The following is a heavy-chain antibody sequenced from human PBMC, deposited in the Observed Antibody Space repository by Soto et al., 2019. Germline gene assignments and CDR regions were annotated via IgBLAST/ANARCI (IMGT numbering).Heavy chain of an antibody. J-gene: IGHJ6*02. D-gene: IGHD3-9*01. CDR1: GGSFSGYY. CDR3: ARGQPRYYDILTGYYGYYYYGMDV. Sequence: PSETLSLTCAVYGGSFSGYYWSWIRQPPGKGLEWIGEINHSGSTNYNPSLKSRVTISVDTSKNQFSLKLSSVTAADTAVYYCARGQPRYYDILTGYYGYYYYGMDVWGQGTTVTVYS. V-gene: IGHV4-34*01. CDR2: INHSGST.